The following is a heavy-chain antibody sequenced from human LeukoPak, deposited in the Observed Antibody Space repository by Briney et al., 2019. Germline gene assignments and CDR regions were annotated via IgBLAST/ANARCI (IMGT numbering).Heavy chain of an antibody. CDR2: IYYSGST. J-gene: IGHJ4*02. CDR1: GGSISSSSYY. V-gene: IGHV4-39*01. D-gene: IGHD3-22*01. CDR3: ARRGEGTSMSRFDY. Sequence: SETLSLTCTVSGGSISSSSYYWGWIRQPPGKGLEWIGSIYYSGSTYYNPSLKSRVTISVDTSKKQFSLKLSSVTAADTAVYYCARRGEGTSMSRFDYWGQGTLVTVSS.